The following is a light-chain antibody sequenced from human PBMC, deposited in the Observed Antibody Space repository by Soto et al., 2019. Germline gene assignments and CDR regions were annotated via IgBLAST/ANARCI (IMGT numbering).Light chain of an antibody. CDR3: QQYHTYSRT. V-gene: IGKV1-5*01. Sequence: IPMTQSPPTLSGSVGDSVALPFRASESIDNWLAWYQQKPGKAPKLLIFAASTLIRGVPSRFSGYGSGTEFTLTISSLQPDDFATYYCQQYHTYSRTFGQGTTVDIK. J-gene: IGKJ1*01. CDR2: AAS. CDR1: ESIDNW.